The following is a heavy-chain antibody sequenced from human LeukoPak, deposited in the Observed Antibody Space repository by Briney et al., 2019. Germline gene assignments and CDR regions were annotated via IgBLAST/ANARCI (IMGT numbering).Heavy chain of an antibody. CDR2: IYYSGST. D-gene: IGHD3-9*01. Sequence: SSETLSLTCTVSGGSISLYYWSWIRQPPGKGLEWIGYIYYSGSTNYNPSLKSRVTISVDTSKNQFSLKLSSVAAADTAVYYCARADILTGYYDYGMDVWGQGTTVIVSS. J-gene: IGHJ6*02. V-gene: IGHV4-59*01. CDR3: ARADILTGYYDYGMDV. CDR1: GGSISLYY.